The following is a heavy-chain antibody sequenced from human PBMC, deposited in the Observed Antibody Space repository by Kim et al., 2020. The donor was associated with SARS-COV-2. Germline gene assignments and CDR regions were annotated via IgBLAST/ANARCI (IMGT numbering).Heavy chain of an antibody. J-gene: IGHJ5*02. V-gene: IGHV3-7*01. Sequence: GGSLRLSCAASGFTFRNSWMSWVRQAPAKGLEWVANINLDGSGKYYLESVKGRFTISRDNAQNSLYLQMNSLRAEDTALYYCVREVDRWGQGALVTVSS. CDR3: VREVDR. CDR2: INLDGSGK. CDR1: GFTFRNSW.